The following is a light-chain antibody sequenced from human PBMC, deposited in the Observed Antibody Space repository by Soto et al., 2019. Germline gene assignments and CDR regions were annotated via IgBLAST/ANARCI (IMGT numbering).Light chain of an antibody. CDR2: DVN. CDR1: SSDVGAYDH. V-gene: IGLV2-11*01. J-gene: IGLJ1*01. Sequence: QSALTQPRSVSGSPGQSVTISCTGTSSDVGAYDHVSWYQQHPGKAPKLMIHDVNQRPSGVPDRLSGSKSGNTASLTISGLQAEDEADYYCCSFAAMSGYVFGTVTNLTVL. CDR3: CSFAAMSGYV.